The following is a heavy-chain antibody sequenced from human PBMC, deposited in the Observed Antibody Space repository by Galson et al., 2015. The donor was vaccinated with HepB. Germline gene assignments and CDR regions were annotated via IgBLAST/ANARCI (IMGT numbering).Heavy chain of an antibody. CDR2: IIPIFGTA. CDR1: GGTFSSYA. Sequence: SVKVSCKASGGTFSSYAISWVRQAPGQGLEWMGGIIPIFGTANYAQKFQGRVTITADESTSTAYMELSSLRSEDTAMYYCATARHDYGGNSDAFDIWGQGTMVTVSS. CDR3: ATARHDYGGNSDAFDI. D-gene: IGHD4-23*01. J-gene: IGHJ3*02. V-gene: IGHV1-69*13.